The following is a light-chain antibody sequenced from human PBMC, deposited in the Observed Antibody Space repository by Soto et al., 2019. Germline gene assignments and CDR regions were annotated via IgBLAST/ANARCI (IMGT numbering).Light chain of an antibody. CDR2: KAS. Sequence: DIQRTQSPSTLTASVGDRVTITCRASQSISGWLAWYQQKPGKAPKLLISKASSLESGVPVRFSGSGSETEFTLTLSSLQPDDFATYYCQHYDSYSATFGQGTKVDIK. CDR1: QSISGW. CDR3: QHYDSYSAT. J-gene: IGKJ1*01. V-gene: IGKV1-5*03.